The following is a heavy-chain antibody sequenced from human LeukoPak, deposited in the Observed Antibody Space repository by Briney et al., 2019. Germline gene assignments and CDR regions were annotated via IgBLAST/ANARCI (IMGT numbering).Heavy chain of an antibody. CDR1: GYSFFNSG. D-gene: IGHD2-2*03. CDR3: GRDEDIPTYPNWIDT. Sequence: VASVKVSCKASGYSFFNSGITWVRQAPRQGPEWIGWVSTYTGNTNYAEKVQGRITMTTDTSTNTAYMELRSLKSDDTAVYYCGRDEDIPTYPNWIDTWGQGTLLTVSS. V-gene: IGHV1-18*01. CDR2: VSTYTGNT. J-gene: IGHJ5*02.